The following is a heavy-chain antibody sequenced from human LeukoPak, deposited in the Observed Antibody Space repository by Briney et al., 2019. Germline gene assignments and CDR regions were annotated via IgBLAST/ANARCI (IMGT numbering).Heavy chain of an antibody. V-gene: IGHV3-23*01. CDR1: GFTFSSYA. J-gene: IGHJ4*02. CDR2: ISGSGGST. CDR3: AKGTPNDFWSGYKGGEFDY. D-gene: IGHD3-3*01. Sequence: GGSLRLSCAASGFTFSSYAMSWVRQAPGKGLEWVSAISGSGGSTYYADSVKGRFTISRDNSKNTLYLQMNSLRAEDTAVYYCAKGTPNDFWSGYKGGEFDYWGQGTLVTVSS.